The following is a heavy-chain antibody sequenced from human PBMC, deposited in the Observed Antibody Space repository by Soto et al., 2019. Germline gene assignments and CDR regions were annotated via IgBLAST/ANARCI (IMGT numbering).Heavy chain of an antibody. Sequence: ASVKVSCKASGYTFTGYYMHWVRQAPGQGLEWMGWINPNSGGTNYAQKFQGWVTMTRDTSISTAYMELSRLRSDDTAVYYCARRIEDYSSGWSGNAFDIWGQGTMVTVSS. D-gene: IGHD6-19*01. V-gene: IGHV1-2*04. CDR3: ARRIEDYSSGWSGNAFDI. CDR1: GYTFTGYY. CDR2: INPNSGGT. J-gene: IGHJ3*02.